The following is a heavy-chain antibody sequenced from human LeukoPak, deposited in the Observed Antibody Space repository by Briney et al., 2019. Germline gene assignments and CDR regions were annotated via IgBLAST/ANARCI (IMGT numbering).Heavy chain of an antibody. CDR1: GFTFSSYA. CDR2: ISGSGGST. V-gene: IGHV3-23*01. CDR3: AKVTDHYGSGSSH. Sequence: GGSLRLSCAASGFTFSSYAMSWVRQAPGKGLEWVSAISGSGGSTYYADSAKGRFTISRDNSENTLFVQMNSLRAEDTAVYYCAKVTDHYGSGSSHWGQGTLVTVSS. D-gene: IGHD3-10*01. J-gene: IGHJ4*02.